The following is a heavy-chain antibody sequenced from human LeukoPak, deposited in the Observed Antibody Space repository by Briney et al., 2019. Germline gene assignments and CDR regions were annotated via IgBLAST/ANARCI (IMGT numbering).Heavy chain of an antibody. V-gene: IGHV3-7*01. CDR2: TDREGSDRGK. Sequence: PGGSQTLSCQASGFTFYMYAMSWVRQAPGKGLEWVATTDREGSDRGKEYTASVRGRFTISRDNGKNSVHLYMSNLGAADTAVYLCVTQYCYRFDYWGQGILVTVSS. CDR3: VTQYCYRFDY. D-gene: IGHD2-21*01. CDR1: GFTFYMYA. J-gene: IGHJ4*02.